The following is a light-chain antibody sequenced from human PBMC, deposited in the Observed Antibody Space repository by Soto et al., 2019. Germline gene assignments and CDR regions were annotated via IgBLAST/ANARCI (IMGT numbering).Light chain of an antibody. CDR2: WAS. CDR1: RSILSSSNNKNF. V-gene: IGKV4-1*01. J-gene: IGKJ1*01. CDR3: LQHDSYPWT. Sequence: DIVMTQSPDSLSLSLGERATINCKSSRSILSSSNNKNFLAWYQQKPGLPPRLLIYWASTRESGVPDRFSGSGSGTEFTLTISSLQPEDFATYYCLQHDSYPWTFGQGTKVDIK.